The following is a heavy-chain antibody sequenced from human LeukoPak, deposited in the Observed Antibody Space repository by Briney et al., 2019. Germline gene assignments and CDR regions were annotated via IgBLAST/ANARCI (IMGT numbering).Heavy chain of an antibody. Sequence: SVKVSCKASGGTFSSYAISWVRQAPGQGLEWMGGIIPIFGTANYAQKFQGRVTITTDESTSTAYMELSSLRSEDTAVYYCAREATPVLQQLGSPPGGPGWFDPWGQGTLVTVSS. V-gene: IGHV1-69*05. J-gene: IGHJ5*02. CDR1: GGTFSSYA. CDR2: IIPIFGTA. D-gene: IGHD6-13*01. CDR3: AREATPVLQQLGSPPGGPGWFDP.